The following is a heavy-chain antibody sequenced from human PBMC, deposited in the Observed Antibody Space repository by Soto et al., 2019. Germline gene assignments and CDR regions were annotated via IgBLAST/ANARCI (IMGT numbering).Heavy chain of an antibody. CDR3: ARDYYESSGFDY. Sequence: PSETLSLTCTVSGDSISSSSYYWGWIRQPPGKGLEWIGSIYYIGSTYYNPSLKSRITMSVDTSKNHFSLHLSSVTAADTAVYYCARDYYESSGFDYWGQGTLVTVSS. CDR2: IYYIGST. CDR1: GDSISSSSYY. J-gene: IGHJ4*02. D-gene: IGHD3-22*01. V-gene: IGHV4-39*02.